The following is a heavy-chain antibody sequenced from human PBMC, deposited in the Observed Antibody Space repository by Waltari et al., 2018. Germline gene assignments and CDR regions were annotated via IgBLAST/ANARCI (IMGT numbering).Heavy chain of an antibody. CDR1: GFNFNDYW. V-gene: IGHV3-74*01. CDR3: ARASIDWDEVLGH. D-gene: IGHD3-9*01. CDR2: IKYDGTST. Sequence: EVRLVESGGALVQPGGSLRLSCAASGFNFNDYWMHWVRQGPGKRLEWVSRIKYDGTSTVYAEFAKGRFTISRDSARNRIYLQMTSLRVEDTATYYCARASIDWDEVLGHWGQGTLVTVSS. J-gene: IGHJ4*02.